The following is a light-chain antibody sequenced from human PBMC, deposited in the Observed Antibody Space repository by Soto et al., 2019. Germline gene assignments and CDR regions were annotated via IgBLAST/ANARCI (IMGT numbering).Light chain of an antibody. CDR1: QSVSSN. J-gene: IGKJ4*01. CDR2: GAS. CDR3: KKYIRWHLT. V-gene: IGKV3-15*01. Sequence: EILTTQAPATLSVSPGERATLSCRASQSVSSNLAWYQQKHGQAHSLLIYGASTRATGTQDRFSGSGSGTEFTLTIRSLQYEDFEVYYCKKYIRWHLTCGGGTTVDIK.